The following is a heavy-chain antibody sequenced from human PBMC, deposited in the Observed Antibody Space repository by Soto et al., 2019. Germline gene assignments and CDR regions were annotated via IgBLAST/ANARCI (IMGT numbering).Heavy chain of an antibody. V-gene: IGHV1-24*01. CDR3: ATGVRGCSGGSCYSGGNWFDP. CDR1: GYTLTELS. Sequence: ASVKVSCKVSGYTLTELSMHWVRQAPGKGLERMGGFDPEDGETIYAQKFQGRVTMTEDTSTDTAYMELSSLRSEDTAVYYCATGVRGCSGGSCYSGGNWFDPWGQGTLVTVSS. CDR2: FDPEDGET. D-gene: IGHD2-15*01. J-gene: IGHJ5*02.